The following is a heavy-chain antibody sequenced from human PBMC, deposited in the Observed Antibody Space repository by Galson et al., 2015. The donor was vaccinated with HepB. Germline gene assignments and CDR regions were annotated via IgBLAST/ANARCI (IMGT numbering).Heavy chain of an antibody. V-gene: IGHV3-7*01. Sequence: SLRLSCAASGFTFTNNWMSWVRQAPGKGLEWVADINEDGSKNYYVDSVEGRFTISRDNAKNSLYLQMHSLRAEDTAVYYCAREVEGYYYGSGSYYHTYYYYYYMDVWGKGTTVTVSS. CDR3: AREVEGYYYGSGSYYHTYYYYYYMDV. CDR1: GFTFTNNW. D-gene: IGHD3-10*01. CDR2: INEDGSKN. J-gene: IGHJ6*03.